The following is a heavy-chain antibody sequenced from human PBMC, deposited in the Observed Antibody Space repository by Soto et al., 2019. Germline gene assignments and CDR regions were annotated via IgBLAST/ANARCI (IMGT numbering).Heavy chain of an antibody. D-gene: IGHD2-15*01. CDR3: AKDLGYCSGGSCYYFDY. CDR1: GFTFSSYA. Sequence: GGSLRLSCAASGFTFSSYAMSWVRQAPGKGLEWVSAISGSGGSTYYADSVKGRFTISRDNSKNTLYLQMNSLRAEDTAVYYCAKDLGYCSGGSCYYFDYWAQGTLVTVSS. V-gene: IGHV3-23*01. CDR2: ISGSGGST. J-gene: IGHJ4*02.